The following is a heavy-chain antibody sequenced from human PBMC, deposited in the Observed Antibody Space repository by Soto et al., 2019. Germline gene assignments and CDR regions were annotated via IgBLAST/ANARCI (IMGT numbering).Heavy chain of an antibody. J-gene: IGHJ4*02. V-gene: IGHV1-18*01. CDR3: ARDLIGNPLY. D-gene: IGHD1-1*01. Sequence: QVQLVQSGAEVKNPGASVKVSCKASGYTFTSYGLSWVRQAPGQGLEWMGWISAYNGNTNYAQKLQGRFTMTTDTATRRDIMELRRLGSDDTVWYYCARDLIGNPLYWGQGSQVTVS. CDR1: GYTFTSYG. CDR2: ISAYNGNT.